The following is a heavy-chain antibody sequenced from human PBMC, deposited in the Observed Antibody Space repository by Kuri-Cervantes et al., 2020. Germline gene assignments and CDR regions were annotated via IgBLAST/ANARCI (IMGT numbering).Heavy chain of an antibody. D-gene: IGHD5-18*01. CDR1: GGTFSSYT. V-gene: IGHV1-69*04. CDR2: IIPILGIA. Sequence: SVKVSCKASGGTFSSYTISWVRQAPGQGLEWMGRIIPILGIANYAQEFQGRVTITADKSTSTAYMELSSLRSEDTAVYYCARDPWGYSYGNDYWGQGTLVTVSS. CDR3: ARDPWGYSYGNDY. J-gene: IGHJ4*02.